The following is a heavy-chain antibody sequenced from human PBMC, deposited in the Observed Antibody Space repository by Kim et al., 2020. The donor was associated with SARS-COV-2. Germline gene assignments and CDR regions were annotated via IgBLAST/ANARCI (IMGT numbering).Heavy chain of an antibody. V-gene: IGHV3-33*01. CDR1: GFIFDYFG. J-gene: IGHJ4*02. Sequence: GGSLRLSCTTSGFIFDYFGIHWVRQAPGRGLEWVALIWHDASNENYADSVKGRFTISRDYSKNTVYLQMNSLRAEDTAVYYCARDPYGWGNYFDYWGQG. CDR3: ARDPYGWGNYFDY. D-gene: IGHD3-10*01. CDR2: IWHDASNE.